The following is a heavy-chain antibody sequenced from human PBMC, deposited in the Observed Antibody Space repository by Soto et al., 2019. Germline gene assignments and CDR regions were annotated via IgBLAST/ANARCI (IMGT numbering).Heavy chain of an antibody. Sequence: GGSLRLSCAASGFTFSSYSMNWVRQAPGKGLEWVSSISSSSSYIYYADSVKGRFTISRDNAKNSLYLQMNSLRAEDTAVYYCARDPPSIAAPILNFLAFDIWGQGTMVTVSS. V-gene: IGHV3-21*01. CDR1: GFTFSSYS. CDR3: ARDPPSIAAPILNFLAFDI. J-gene: IGHJ3*02. CDR2: ISSSSSYI. D-gene: IGHD6-6*01.